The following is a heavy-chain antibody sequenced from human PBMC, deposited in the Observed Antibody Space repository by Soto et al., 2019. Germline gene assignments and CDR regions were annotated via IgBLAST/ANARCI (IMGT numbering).Heavy chain of an antibody. CDR3: ARGGPSSSWFANWFDP. D-gene: IGHD6-13*01. V-gene: IGHV1-2*04. J-gene: IGHJ5*02. CDR1: GYTFTGYY. CDR2: INPNSGGT. Sequence: QVQLVQSGAEVKKPGASVKVSCKASGYTFTGYYMHWVRQAPGQGLEWMGWINPNSGGTNYAQKCQDWVTMTRATSINTAYMELSRLRSDDTAVHYCARGGPSSSWFANWFDPWGQGTLVTVSS.